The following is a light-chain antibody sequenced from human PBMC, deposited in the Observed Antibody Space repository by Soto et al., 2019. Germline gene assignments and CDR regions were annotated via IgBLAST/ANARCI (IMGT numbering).Light chain of an antibody. CDR1: TGAVATGHY. Sequence: QAVVTQEPSLTVSPGGTVTLTCGSSTGAVATGHYAYWFHQKPGQAPRPLIYDTYNRFSWTPARFSGSLLGGKAALTLSGAQPEDEADYYCLLYSGGYVVGPGTKLTVL. V-gene: IGLV7-46*01. CDR3: LLYSGGYV. CDR2: DTY. J-gene: IGLJ1*01.